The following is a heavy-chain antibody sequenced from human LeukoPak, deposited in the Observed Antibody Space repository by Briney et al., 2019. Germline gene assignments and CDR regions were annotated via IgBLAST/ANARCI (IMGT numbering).Heavy chain of an antibody. D-gene: IGHD4-23*01. J-gene: IGHJ5*02. CDR2: IYYSGST. Sequence: PSETLSLTCTVSGGSISSYYWSWIRQPPGKGLEWIGYIYYSGSTNYNPSLKSRVTISVDTSKNQFSLKLSSVTAADTAVYYCARGGPDYGGNSDWFDPWGQGTLVTVSS. CDR1: GGSISSYY. V-gene: IGHV4-59*01. CDR3: ARGGPDYGGNSDWFDP.